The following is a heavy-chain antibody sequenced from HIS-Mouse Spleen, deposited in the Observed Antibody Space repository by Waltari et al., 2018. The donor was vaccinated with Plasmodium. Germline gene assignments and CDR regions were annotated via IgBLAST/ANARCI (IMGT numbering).Heavy chain of an antibody. CDR3: ASSWYWYFGR. Sequence: EVQLVESGGGLVQPGGSLRLFCAASGFTFSSYWMSWVGQAPGEVLGWCGNIKQDGSEKYYVGSVKGRFTISRDNVKNSLYLQRNSLRAEDTAVYYCASSWYWYFGRGGRGTLVTVSS. D-gene: IGHD6-13*01. V-gene: IGHV3-7*01. CDR1: GFTFSSYW. J-gene: IGHJ2*01. CDR2: IKQDGSEK.